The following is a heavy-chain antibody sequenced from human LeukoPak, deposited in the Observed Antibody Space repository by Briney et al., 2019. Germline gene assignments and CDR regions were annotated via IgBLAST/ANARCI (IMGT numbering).Heavy chain of an antibody. D-gene: IGHD3-16*01. CDR1: GFSFSSYA. V-gene: IGHV3-23*01. CDR2: ISDSGGST. J-gene: IGHJ3*01. Sequence: XGSLRLSCAASGFSFSSYAMSWVRQAPGKGLEWVSGISDSGGSTYYADSVKGRFTISRDNSKKQLFLQVDSLRVEDTAVYYCAKGKINHDGAFDAWGQGTRVTVSS. CDR3: AKGKINHDGAFDA.